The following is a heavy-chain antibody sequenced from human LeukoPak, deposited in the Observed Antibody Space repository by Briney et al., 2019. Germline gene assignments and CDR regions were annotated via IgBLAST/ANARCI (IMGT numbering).Heavy chain of an antibody. CDR1: GGSISSYY. CDR2: IYYSGST. V-gene: IGHV4-59*01. Sequence: SETLSLTCTVSGGSISSYYWSWIRQPPGKGLEWIGYIYYSGSTNYNPSLKSRVTISVDTSKNQSSLKLSSVTAADTAVYYCAGGGTAMVRYWGQGTLVTVSS. J-gene: IGHJ4*02. D-gene: IGHD5-18*01. CDR3: AGGGTAMVRY.